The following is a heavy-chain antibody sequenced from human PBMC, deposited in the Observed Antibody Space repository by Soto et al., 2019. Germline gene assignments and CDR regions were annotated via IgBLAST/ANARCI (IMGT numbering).Heavy chain of an antibody. CDR1: GGSFSGYY. V-gene: IGHV4-34*01. CDR2: INQSGST. CDR3: ARTYSSSWSPFEY. Sequence: QVQLQQWGAGLLKPSETLSLTCAVYGGSFSGYYWSWIRQPPGKGLEWIGEINQSGSTNYNPSLKSRVTISVDTSKNQFSLKLSSVTAADTAVYYCARTYSSSWSPFEYWGQGTLVTFSS. D-gene: IGHD6-13*01. J-gene: IGHJ4*02.